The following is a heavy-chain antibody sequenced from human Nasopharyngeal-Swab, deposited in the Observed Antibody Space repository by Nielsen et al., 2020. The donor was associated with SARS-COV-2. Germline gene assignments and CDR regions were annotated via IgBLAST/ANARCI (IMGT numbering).Heavy chain of an antibody. CDR2: ISSSKSYI. V-gene: IGHV3-21*06. CDR3: ARDLSGSSGWYWHFDL. D-gene: IGHD3-10*01. CDR1: GFSFSSYS. Sequence: GESLKISCAASGFSFSSYSMNWVRQAPGTGPEWVSFISSSKSYIYYADSVKGRFTISRDNAKNTLYLQMNSLRDEDTAVYYCARDLSGSSGWYWHFDLWGRGTLVTVSS. J-gene: IGHJ2*01.